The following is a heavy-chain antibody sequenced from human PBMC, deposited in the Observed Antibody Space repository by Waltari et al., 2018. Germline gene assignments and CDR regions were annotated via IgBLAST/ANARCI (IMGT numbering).Heavy chain of an antibody. D-gene: IGHD3-10*01. CDR1: GFTFSSYS. CDR2: ISSSSSYI. V-gene: IGHV3-21*01. CDR3: ARALMVRGVTNDAFDI. J-gene: IGHJ3*02. Sequence: EVQLVESGGGLVKPGGSLRLSCAASGFTFSSYSMTWVRQAPGKGLEWVSSISSSSSYINNADSVKGRFTISRDNAKNSLYLQMNSLRAEDTAVYYCARALMVRGVTNDAFDIWGQGTMVTVSS.